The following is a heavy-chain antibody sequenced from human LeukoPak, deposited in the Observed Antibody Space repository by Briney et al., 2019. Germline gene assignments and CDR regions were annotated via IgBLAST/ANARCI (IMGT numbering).Heavy chain of an antibody. V-gene: IGHV4-39*07. CDR1: GGSISSSSYY. D-gene: IGHD3-3*01. Sequence: SETLSLTCTVSGGSISSSSYYWGWIRQPPGKGLEWIGSIYYSGSTYYNPSLKSRVTISVDTSKNQFSLKLSSVTAADPAVYYCARVTRNYVFWSGPPGGGFAPWGRGPLVPVSS. J-gene: IGHJ5*02. CDR2: IYYSGST. CDR3: ARVTRNYVFWSGPPGGGFAP.